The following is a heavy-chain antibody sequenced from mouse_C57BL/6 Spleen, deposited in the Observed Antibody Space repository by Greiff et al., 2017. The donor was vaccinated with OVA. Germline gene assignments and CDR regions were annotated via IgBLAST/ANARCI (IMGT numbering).Heavy chain of an antibody. J-gene: IGHJ1*03. CDR2: IRNNANGYTT. CDR3: ARYGQGYFDV. Sequence: EVLLVEPGGGLVQPGGSLSLSCAASGFTFTDYYMSWVRQPPGPALEWLGFIRNNANGYTTEYSASVKGRFTISRDNSQSILYLQMNALGAEDSATYYCARYGQGYFDVWGTGTTVTVSS. V-gene: IGHV7-3*01. CDR1: GFTFTDYY.